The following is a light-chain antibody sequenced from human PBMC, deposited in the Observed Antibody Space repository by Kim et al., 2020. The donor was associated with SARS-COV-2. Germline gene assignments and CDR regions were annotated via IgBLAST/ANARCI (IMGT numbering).Light chain of an antibody. J-gene: IGKJ2*01. CDR3: QQYDSYSPDT. V-gene: IGKV1-5*01. Sequence: ALVGEGVTITCRASQSIGSWFAWYQQKPGKAPKLLIYDVASLETGGPSRFSGTGSGTEFTLTISSLQPDDSATYYCQQYDSYSPDTFGQGTKLEIK. CDR1: QSIGSW. CDR2: DVA.